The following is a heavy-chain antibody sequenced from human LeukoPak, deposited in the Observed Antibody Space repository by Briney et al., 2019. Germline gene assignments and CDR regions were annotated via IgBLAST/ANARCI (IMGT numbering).Heavy chain of an antibody. CDR1: GFTFSSYA. Sequence: PGGSLRLSCAASGFTFSSYAMSWVRQAPGLGLQWVAVISHDGSNKFYEDSVKGRFTISRDNSKSTLYLHLNIPRPEDTAMYYCTRSVVTTADFDYWGQGTLVTVSS. V-gene: IGHV3-30*01. J-gene: IGHJ4*02. D-gene: IGHD2-21*02. CDR3: TRSVVTTADFDY. CDR2: ISHDGSNK.